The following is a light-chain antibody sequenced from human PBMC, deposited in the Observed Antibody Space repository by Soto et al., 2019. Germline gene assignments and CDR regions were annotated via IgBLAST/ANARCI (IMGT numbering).Light chain of an antibody. Sequence: DIQMTQSPSSLSASVGDRVTITCQASQDITNYLNWYQQKPGKAPNLLIYGASNLETGVPSRFRVSGSVTDFTCTISSLQAEDIGTYFCQQYDSVFTFGQGTRLDI. CDR3: QQYDSVFT. J-gene: IGKJ5*01. CDR2: GAS. V-gene: IGKV1-33*01. CDR1: QDITNY.